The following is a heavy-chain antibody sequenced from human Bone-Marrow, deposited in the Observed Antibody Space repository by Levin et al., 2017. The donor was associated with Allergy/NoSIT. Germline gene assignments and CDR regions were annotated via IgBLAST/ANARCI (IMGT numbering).Heavy chain of an antibody. CDR2: ISSTSTYI. D-gene: IGHD5-12*01. CDR3: AREDGATIGEHRWFDP. Sequence: PGGSLRLSCVASGFSLATYDMNWVRQAPGKGLEWVSSISSTSTYIFYAESLKGRITISRDNAKNSVYLQMERLRVDDSAVYYCAREDGATIGEHRWFDPWGQGTLVTVSS. J-gene: IGHJ5*02. V-gene: IGHV3-21*01. CDR1: GFSLATYD.